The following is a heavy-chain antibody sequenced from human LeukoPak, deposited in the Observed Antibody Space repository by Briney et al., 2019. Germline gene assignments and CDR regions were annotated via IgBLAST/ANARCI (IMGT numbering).Heavy chain of an antibody. CDR3: ARGEMDIPYSSSWFVRVLPYY. CDR1: GYTFTSYY. J-gene: IGHJ4*02. V-gene: IGHV1-46*01. CDR2: INPSGGST. D-gene: IGHD6-13*01. Sequence: GASVKVSCKASGYTFTSYYMHWVRQAPGQGLEWMGIINPSGGSTSYAQKFQGRVTMTRDTSISTAYMELSRLRSDDTAVYYCARGEMDIPYSSSWFVRVLPYYWGQGTLVTVSS.